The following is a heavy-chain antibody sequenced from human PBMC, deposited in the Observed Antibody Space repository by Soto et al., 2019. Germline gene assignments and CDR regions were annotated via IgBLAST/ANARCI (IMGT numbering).Heavy chain of an antibody. CDR2: VYHSGSS. CDR3: VRCRYSGSASGHYFDN. J-gene: IGHJ4*02. Sequence: QVQLQESGPGLVRPSQTLSLTCSVSGQSITSGDYYWTWIRQTPGKALEWIGYVYHSGSSNSNSSLKSRLSRSVDTSKDQFSLRLTSVTAADTAVYYWVRCRYSGSASGHYFDNWGQGILVTVS. CDR1: GQSITSGDYY. D-gene: IGHD5-12*01. V-gene: IGHV4-30-4*01.